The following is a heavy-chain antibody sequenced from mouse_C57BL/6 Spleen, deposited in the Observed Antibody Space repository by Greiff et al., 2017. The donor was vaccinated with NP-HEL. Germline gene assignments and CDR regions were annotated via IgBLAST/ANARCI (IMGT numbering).Heavy chain of an antibody. CDR1: GFTFSSYA. CDR3: ARDHLLGAWFAY. J-gene: IGHJ3*01. Sequence: EVQRVESGGGLVKPGGSLKLSCAASGFTFSSYAMSWVRQTPEKGLEWVATISGGGSYTYYPDNVKGRITISRDNAKNHLYLQMSHLKSEDTAMYYGARDHLLGAWFAYWGQGTLVTVSA. V-gene: IGHV5-4*01. D-gene: IGHD2-1*01. CDR2: ISGGGSYT.